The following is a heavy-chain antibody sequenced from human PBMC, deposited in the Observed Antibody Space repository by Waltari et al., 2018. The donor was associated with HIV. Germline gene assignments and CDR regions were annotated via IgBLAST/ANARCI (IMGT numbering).Heavy chain of an antibody. J-gene: IGHJ5*02. CDR3: ARGVDAVGATHWFDP. Sequence: QVQLVQSGAEVKKPGASVRVSCKAVGYTFSNYQINWVRQATGHGLEWMGWMNTNSGNPVYAQKFQGRVTMTSDTSISTAFMDLSSLRSDDTAVYYCARGVDAVGATHWFDPWGQGTLVTVSS. D-gene: IGHD1-26*01. CDR2: MNTNSGNP. V-gene: IGHV1-8*02. CDR1: GYTFSNYQ.